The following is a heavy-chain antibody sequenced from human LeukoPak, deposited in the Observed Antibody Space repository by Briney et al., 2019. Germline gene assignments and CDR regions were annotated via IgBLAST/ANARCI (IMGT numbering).Heavy chain of an antibody. CDR1: GGTFSSYA. V-gene: IGHV1-69*05. Sequence: SVKVSCKASGGTFSSYAISWVRQAPGQGLEWMGRIIPIFGTANYAQKFQGRVTITTDESTSTAYMELSSLRSEDTAVYYCARDWSRVRGVTSFPFDYWGQGTLVTVSS. CDR2: IIPIFGTA. D-gene: IGHD3-10*01. J-gene: IGHJ4*02. CDR3: ARDWSRVRGVTSFPFDY.